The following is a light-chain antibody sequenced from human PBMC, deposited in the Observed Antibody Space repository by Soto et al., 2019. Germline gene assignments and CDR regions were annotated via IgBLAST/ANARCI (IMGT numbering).Light chain of an antibody. V-gene: IGKV1-39*01. Sequence: DIQMTQSPSTLSASVGDTVTITRRASQSINTYLTWYQQRPGKAPKLLIYAAFSLETGVTSSFSGSGSGTDFTLTISSLHPEDFATYYCQQNYSASRTFGQGTKVDIK. CDR3: QQNYSASRT. J-gene: IGKJ1*01. CDR2: AAF. CDR1: QSINTY.